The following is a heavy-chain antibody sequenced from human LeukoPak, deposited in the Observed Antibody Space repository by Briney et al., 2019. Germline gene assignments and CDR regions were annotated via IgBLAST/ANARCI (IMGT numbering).Heavy chain of an antibody. CDR2: IYYSGST. J-gene: IGHJ4*02. Sequence: SETLSLTCAVYGGSFSGYYWSWIRQPPGKGLEWIGYIYYSGSTNYNPSLKSRVTISVDTSKNQFSLKLSSVTAADTAVYYCARVRLVEYSSSPXSFDYWGQGTLVTV. D-gene: IGHD6-13*01. V-gene: IGHV4-59*01. CDR3: ARVRLVEYSSSPXSFDY. CDR1: GGSFSGYY.